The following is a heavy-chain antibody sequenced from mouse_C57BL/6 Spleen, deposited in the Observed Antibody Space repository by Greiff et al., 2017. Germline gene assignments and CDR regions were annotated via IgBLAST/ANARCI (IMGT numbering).Heavy chain of an antibody. D-gene: IGHD2-1*01. V-gene: IGHV1-9*01. CDR3: ARSGNPTHLYFDV. CDR2: ILPGSGST. Sequence: VQLQQSGAELMKPGASVKLSCKATGYTFTGDWIEWVKQRPGHGLEWIGEILPGSGSTNYNEKFKGKATFTADTSSNPAYMQLNSLTTEDSAIYYSARSGNPTHLYFDVRGTGTTVTDSS. CDR1: GYTFTGDW. J-gene: IGHJ1*03.